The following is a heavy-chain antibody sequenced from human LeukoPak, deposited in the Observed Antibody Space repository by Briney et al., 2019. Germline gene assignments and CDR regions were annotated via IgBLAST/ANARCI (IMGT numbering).Heavy chain of an antibody. CDR3: ASGIAAAGVHSDY. Sequence: GGSLRLSCAASGFTFSSYWMHWVRQAPGKGLVWVSRINSDGSSTSYADSVKGRLTISRDNAKNTLYLQMNSLRAEDTAVYYCASGIAAAGVHSDYWGQGTLVTVSS. D-gene: IGHD6-13*01. CDR2: INSDGSST. CDR1: GFTFSSYW. V-gene: IGHV3-74*01. J-gene: IGHJ4*02.